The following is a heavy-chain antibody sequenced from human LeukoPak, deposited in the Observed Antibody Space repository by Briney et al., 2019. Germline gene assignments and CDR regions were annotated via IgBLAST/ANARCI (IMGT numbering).Heavy chain of an antibody. J-gene: IGHJ4*02. CDR2: INTNTGNP. CDR1: GYTFTNYG. CDR3: ARAAGLGAAAFGY. D-gene: IGHD6-13*01. V-gene: IGHV7-4-1*02. Sequence: ASVKVSCKASGYTFTNYGISWVRQAPGQGLEWMGWINTNTGNPTYAQGFTGRFVFSLDTSVSTAYLQISSLKAEDTAVYYCARAAGLGAAAFGYWGQGTLVTVSS.